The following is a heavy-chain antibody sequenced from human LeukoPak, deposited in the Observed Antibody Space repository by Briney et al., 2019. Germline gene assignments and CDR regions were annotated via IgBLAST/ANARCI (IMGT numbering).Heavy chain of an antibody. CDR3: ARAKLVLSGVDY. J-gene: IGHJ4*02. CDR2: ISYDGTIK. V-gene: IGHV3-30-3*01. CDR1: GFTFSNYA. Sequence: GGSLRLSCAASGFTFSNYAMHWVRQAPGKGLEWVTVISYDGTIKYYGDSVRGRFTISRDNSKNTLYLQMNSLRAEDTAVYYCARAKLVLSGVDYWGQGTLVTVSS. D-gene: IGHD2-8*01.